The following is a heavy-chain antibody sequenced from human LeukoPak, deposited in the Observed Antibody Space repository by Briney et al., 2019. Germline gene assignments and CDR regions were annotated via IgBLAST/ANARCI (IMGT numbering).Heavy chain of an antibody. V-gene: IGHV1-69*13. CDR2: IIPIFGTA. J-gene: IGHJ4*02. Sequence: EASVKVSCKASGGTFSSYAISWVRQAPGQGLEWMGGIIPIFGTANYAQKFQGRVTITADESTSTAYMELSSLRSEDTAVYYCAREGGEEDFDYWGQGTLVTVSS. D-gene: IGHD1-26*01. CDR1: GGTFSSYA. CDR3: AREGGEEDFDY.